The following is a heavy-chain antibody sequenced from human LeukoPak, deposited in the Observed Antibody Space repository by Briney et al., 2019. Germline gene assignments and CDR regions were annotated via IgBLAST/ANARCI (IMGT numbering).Heavy chain of an antibody. V-gene: IGHV1-24*01. CDR2: FDPEDGET. J-gene: IGHJ4*02. CDR3: ATDRPYSSGWYFDY. D-gene: IGHD6-19*01. Sequence: ASVKVSCKVSGYTLTELSMHWVRQAPGKGLEWMGGFDPEDGETIYAQKFQGRVTMTEDTSTDTAYIELSSLRSEDTAVYYCATDRPYSSGWYFDYWGQGTLVTVSS. CDR1: GYTLTELS.